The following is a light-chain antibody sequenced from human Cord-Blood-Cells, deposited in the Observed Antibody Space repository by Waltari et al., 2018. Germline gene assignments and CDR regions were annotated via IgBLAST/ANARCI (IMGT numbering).Light chain of an antibody. CDR1: SSAVGVYNY. CDR2: DVS. J-gene: IGLJ2*01. Sequence: QSALTQPASVSRSPGQSITIPCTGTSSAVGVYNYVSWYQQHPVKAPKLMLYDVSNWPSGVSNRFSGSKAGNTASLTISGLQAEDEADYYCSSYTSSSTVVFGGGTKLTVL. CDR3: SSYTSSSTVV. V-gene: IGLV2-14*01.